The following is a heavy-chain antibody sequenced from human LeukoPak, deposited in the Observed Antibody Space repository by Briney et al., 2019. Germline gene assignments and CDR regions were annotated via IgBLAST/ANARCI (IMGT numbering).Heavy chain of an antibody. CDR3: ARLYYYDSSGYGAAFDI. D-gene: IGHD3-22*01. J-gene: IGHJ3*02. V-gene: IGHV4-59*08. CDR2: IYYSGST. Sequence: PSETLSLTCTVSGGSISSYYWSWIRQPPGKGLEWIGYIYYSGSTNYKPSLKSRVTMSVDTSKNQFSLKLSSVTAADTAVYYCARLYYYDSSGYGAAFDIWGQGTMVTVSS. CDR1: GGSISSYY.